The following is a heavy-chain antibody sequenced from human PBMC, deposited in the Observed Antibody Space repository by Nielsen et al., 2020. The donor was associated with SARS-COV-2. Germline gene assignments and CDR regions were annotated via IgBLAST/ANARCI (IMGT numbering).Heavy chain of an antibody. V-gene: IGHV3-23*01. D-gene: IGHD1-26*01. CDR2: ISGNGDTT. CDR1: GFTFSDHY. J-gene: IGHJ4*02. Sequence: GESLKISCVASGFTFSDHYMHWVRQAPGKGLEWVSAISGNGDTTYYADSVKGRFIISRDNSKNTLYLEMNSLRADDTAVYYCANGPGSWDYWGQGTLVTVSS. CDR3: ANGPGSWDY.